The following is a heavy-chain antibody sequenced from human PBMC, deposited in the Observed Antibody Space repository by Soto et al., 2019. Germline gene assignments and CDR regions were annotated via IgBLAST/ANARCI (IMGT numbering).Heavy chain of an antibody. J-gene: IGHJ6*03. CDR3: ARDPRDLTLHMDV. V-gene: IGHV3-48*01. D-gene: IGHD7-27*01. Sequence: GGSLRLSCAGSGFTFSSYSMNWVRQAPGKGLEWVSYISSSSSTIYYADSVKGRFTISRDNAKNSLYLQMNSLRAEDTAVYYCARDPRDLTLHMDVWGKGTTVTVSS. CDR1: GFTFSSYS. CDR2: ISSSSSTI.